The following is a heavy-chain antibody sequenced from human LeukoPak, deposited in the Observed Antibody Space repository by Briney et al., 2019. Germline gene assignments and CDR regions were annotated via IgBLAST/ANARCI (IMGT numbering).Heavy chain of an antibody. V-gene: IGHV3-74*01. D-gene: IGHD5-24*01. Sequence: GGSLRLSCAASGFTFSNFWMHWVRQAPGKGLVWVSRIDNDGYSTTYADSVKGRFTISRDNAKNMLSLQMNSLRADDTAVYYCARGFHGPDYWGQGTLVTVSS. CDR2: IDNDGYST. J-gene: IGHJ4*02. CDR1: GFTFSNFW. CDR3: ARGFHGPDY.